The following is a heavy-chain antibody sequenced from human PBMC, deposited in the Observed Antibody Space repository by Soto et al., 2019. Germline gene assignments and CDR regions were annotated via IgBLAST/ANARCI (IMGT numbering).Heavy chain of an antibody. Sequence: ASVKVSCKGSGYTFTSYYMHWVRQAPGQGLEWMGIINPSGGSTSYAQKFQGRVTMTRDTSTSTVYMELSSLRSEDTAVYYCARVLSSGYYSGSGAFDIWGQGTMVTVSS. CDR1: GYTFTSYY. CDR2: INPSGGST. CDR3: ARVLSSGYYSGSGAFDI. V-gene: IGHV1-46*01. D-gene: IGHD3-22*01. J-gene: IGHJ3*02.